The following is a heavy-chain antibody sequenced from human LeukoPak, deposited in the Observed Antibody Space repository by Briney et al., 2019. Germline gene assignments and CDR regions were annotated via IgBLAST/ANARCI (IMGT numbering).Heavy chain of an antibody. CDR3: ARSTGPIDY. CDR1: GDSVSSNSAA. V-gene: IGHV6-1*01. J-gene: IGHJ4*02. CDR2: TYYRSKWYT. Sequence: SQTLSLTCAISGDSVSSNSAAWNWIRQSPSRGLEWLGRTYYRSKWYTYYAASVKSRIAINRDTSKNQFSLQLYSVTPEDTAVYYCARSTGPIDYWGQGTLVTVSS. D-gene: IGHD1-1*01.